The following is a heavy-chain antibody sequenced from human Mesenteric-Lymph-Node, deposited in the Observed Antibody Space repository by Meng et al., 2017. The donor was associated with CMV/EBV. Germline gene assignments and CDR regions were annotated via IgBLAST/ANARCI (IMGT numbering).Heavy chain of an antibody. V-gene: IGHV3-15*01. CDR2: IKRRVDGEAV. CDR1: GVVFSEAW. CDR3: TVDRTWNDERDDY. J-gene: IGHJ4*02. D-gene: IGHD1-1*01. Sequence: SGVVFSEAWMSWVRQAPGKGLEWIGRIKRRVDGEAVDYGVFMKGTFTISRDDSKNTIYLQMRSLQVTDTAVYYCTVDRTWNDERDDYWGPGALVTVSS.